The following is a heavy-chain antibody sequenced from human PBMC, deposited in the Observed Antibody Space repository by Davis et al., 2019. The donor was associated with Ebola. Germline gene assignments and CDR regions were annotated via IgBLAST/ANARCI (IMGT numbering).Heavy chain of an antibody. Sequence: PGGSLRLSCAASGFTFSSYGMHWVRQAPGKGLEWVAVIWYDGSNKYYADSVKGRFTISRDNSKNTLYLQMNSLRAEDTAVYYCARPYSSGWYHRSGYYGMDVWGQGTTVTVSS. CDR3: ARPYSSGWYHRSGYYGMDV. J-gene: IGHJ6*02. CDR1: GFTFSSYG. CDR2: IWYDGSNK. D-gene: IGHD6-19*01. V-gene: IGHV3-33*08.